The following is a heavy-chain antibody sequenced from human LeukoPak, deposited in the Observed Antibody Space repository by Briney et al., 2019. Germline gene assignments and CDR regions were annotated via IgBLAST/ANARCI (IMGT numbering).Heavy chain of an antibody. J-gene: IGHJ4*02. CDR1: GGSISSYY. V-gene: IGHV4-59*08. CDR2: IYYSGST. CDR3: ARPPYFDWAIDY. Sequence: PSETLSLTCTVSGGSISSYYWSWIRQPPGKGLEWIGYIYYSGSTNYNPSLKSRVTISVDTSKNQFSLKLRSVTAADTAVYYCARPPYFDWAIDYWGQGTLVTVSS. D-gene: IGHD3-9*01.